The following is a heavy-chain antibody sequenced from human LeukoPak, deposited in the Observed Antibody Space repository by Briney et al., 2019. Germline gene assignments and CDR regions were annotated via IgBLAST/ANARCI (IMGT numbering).Heavy chain of an antibody. CDR1: GYTFTSYG. CDR2: ISAYNGNT. J-gene: IGHJ4*02. D-gene: IGHD4-17*01. Sequence: ASVKVSCKASGYTFTSYGISWVRQAPGQGLEWMGWISAYNGNTNYAQKLQGRVTMTRDMSTSTVYMELSSLRCEDTAVYFCARYGHSPFFDYWGQGTLVIVSS. CDR3: ARYGHSPFFDY. V-gene: IGHV1-18*01.